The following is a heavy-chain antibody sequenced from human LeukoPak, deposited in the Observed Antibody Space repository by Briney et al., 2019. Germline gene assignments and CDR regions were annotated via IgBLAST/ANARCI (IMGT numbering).Heavy chain of an antibody. CDR2: INSDGSGK. Sequence: GGSLRLSCAGSGVTFSSYWMYWVRQAPGKGLVWVSCINSDGSGKSYADSVKGRFTISRDNAKNTLYLQMNSLRAEDTAVYYCARGAVALAPFDYWGQGTLVTVSS. V-gene: IGHV3-74*01. CDR3: ARGAVALAPFDY. CDR1: GVTFSSYW. J-gene: IGHJ4*02. D-gene: IGHD6-19*01.